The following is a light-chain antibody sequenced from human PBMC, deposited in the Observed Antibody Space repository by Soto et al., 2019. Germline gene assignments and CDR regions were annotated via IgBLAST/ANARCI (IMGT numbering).Light chain of an antibody. J-gene: IGKJ1*01. Sequence: DIQMTQSPSTLSASVGDRVTITCRAIQSINSRLAWYQQKPGKAPKLLIYKASSLESGVPSRFSGSGSGTEFTLTISSLQPDDFATYYCQQYNNYWTFGQGTKVEIK. CDR2: KAS. V-gene: IGKV1-5*03. CDR1: QSINSR. CDR3: QQYNNYWT.